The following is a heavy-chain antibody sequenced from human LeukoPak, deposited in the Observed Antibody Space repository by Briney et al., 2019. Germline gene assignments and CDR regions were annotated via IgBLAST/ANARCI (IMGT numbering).Heavy chain of an antibody. CDR2: IYYSGST. CDR1: GGSISSYY. CDR3: ARHVGATRGNWFDP. D-gene: IGHD1-26*01. J-gene: IGHJ5*02. Sequence: SETLSLTCTVSGGSISSYYWSWIRQPPGKGLEWIGYIYYSGSTNYNPSLKSRVTISVDTSKNQFSLKLGSVTAADTAVYYCARHVGATRGNWFDPWGQGTLVTVSS. V-gene: IGHV4-59*01.